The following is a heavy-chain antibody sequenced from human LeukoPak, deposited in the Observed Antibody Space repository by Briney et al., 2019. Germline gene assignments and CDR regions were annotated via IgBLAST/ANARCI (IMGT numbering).Heavy chain of an antibody. V-gene: IGHV3-15*01. D-gene: IGHD3-3*01. CDR2: IKSKTDGGTT. CDR3: TTVRRYDFWSGYYRF. CDR1: GFTLSNAW. J-gene: IGHJ4*02. Sequence: GGSLRLSCAASGFTLSNAWMSWVRQAPGKGLEWVGRIKSKTDGGTTDYAAPVKGRFTISRDDSKNTLYLQMNSLKTEDTAVYYCTTVRRYDFWSGYYRFWGQGTLVTVSS.